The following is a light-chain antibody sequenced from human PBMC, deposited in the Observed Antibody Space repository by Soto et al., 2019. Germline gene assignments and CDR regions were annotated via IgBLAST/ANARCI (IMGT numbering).Light chain of an antibody. V-gene: IGKV3-15*01. CDR3: QQYYTWPVT. CDR1: QSISDT. CDR2: SAS. Sequence: ESVMTQSPATLSASPGGRTTLSCRASQSISDTLAWYQQKPGQAPRLLIYSASRGATGFPARFSGSGSGTDFTLTISSLQSEDFAVYYCQQYYTWPVTFGGGTEVDI. J-gene: IGKJ4*01.